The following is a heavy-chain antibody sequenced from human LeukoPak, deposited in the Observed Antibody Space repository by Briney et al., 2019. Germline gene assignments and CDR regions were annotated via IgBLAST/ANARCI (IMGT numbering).Heavy chain of an antibody. CDR3: ARVYIYGRSYFDY. CDR2: IHGGGST. D-gene: IGHD4-17*01. V-gene: IGHV4-38-2*02. Sequence: SETLSLTCTVSGFSISSGFYWGWIRQPPGKGLEWIGTIHGGGSTNYNPSLKSRVTISVDTSKNQFSLNLSSVTVADTAIYYCARVYIYGRSYFDYWGQGTLVTVSS. CDR1: GFSISSGFY. J-gene: IGHJ4*02.